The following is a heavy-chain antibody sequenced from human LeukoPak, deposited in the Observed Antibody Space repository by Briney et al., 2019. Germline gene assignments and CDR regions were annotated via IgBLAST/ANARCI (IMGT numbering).Heavy chain of an antibody. V-gene: IGHV1-24*01. D-gene: IGHD1-26*01. Sequence: ASVKVPCKVSGYTLTELSMHWVRQAPGKGLEWMGGFDPEDGETIYAQKFQGRVTMTEDTSTDTAYMELSSLRSEDTAVYYCATGVEVGATDAFDIWGQGTMVTVSS. CDR2: FDPEDGET. J-gene: IGHJ3*02. CDR3: ATGVEVGATDAFDI. CDR1: GYTLTELS.